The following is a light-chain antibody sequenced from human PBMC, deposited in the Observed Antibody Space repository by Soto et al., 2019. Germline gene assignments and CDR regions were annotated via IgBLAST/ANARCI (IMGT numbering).Light chain of an antibody. V-gene: IGKV3-20*01. J-gene: IGKJ2*01. CDR3: QQYVTSPYT. CDR2: DVS. Sequence: EIVLTQSPGTLSLSPGERGTLSCRASQSLSGNYLAWYQQKPGQAPRLLIYDVSSRATGIPDRFTGSRSGTDFTLTISRLQPEDFAVYYCQQYVTSPYTFGQGTKLEIK. CDR1: QSLSGNY.